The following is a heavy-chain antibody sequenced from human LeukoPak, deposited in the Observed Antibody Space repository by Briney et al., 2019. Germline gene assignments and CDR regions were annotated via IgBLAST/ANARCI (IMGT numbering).Heavy chain of an antibody. D-gene: IGHD1-26*01. CDR3: ARGLKGGSYSVSYFDY. CDR1: GGSFSGYY. CDR2: INHSGST. Sequence: SETLSLTCAVYGGSFSGYYWSWIRQPPGKGLEWIGEINHSGSTNYNPSLKSRVTISVDTSKNQFSLKLSSVTAADTAVYYCARGLKGGSYSVSYFDYWGQGSLVTVSS. V-gene: IGHV4-34*01. J-gene: IGHJ4*02.